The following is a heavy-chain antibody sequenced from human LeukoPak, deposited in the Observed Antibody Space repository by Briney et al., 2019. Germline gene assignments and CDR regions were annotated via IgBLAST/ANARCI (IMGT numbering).Heavy chain of an antibody. CDR1: GFTFSSYA. D-gene: IGHD6-19*01. Sequence: GRSLRLSCAASGFTFSSYAMHWVRQAPGKGLEWVAVISYDGSNKYYADSVKGRFTISRDNSKNTLYLQMNSLRAEDTAVYYCARMRGSGFYYGMDVWGQGTTVTVSS. CDR2: ISYDGSNK. V-gene: IGHV3-30*04. CDR3: ARMRGSGFYYGMDV. J-gene: IGHJ6*02.